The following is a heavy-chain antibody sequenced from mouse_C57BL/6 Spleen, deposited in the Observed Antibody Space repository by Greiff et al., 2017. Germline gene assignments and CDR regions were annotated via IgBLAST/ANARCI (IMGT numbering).Heavy chain of an antibody. CDR1: GYSFTDYN. CDR3: ARGTTVVATYYAMDY. D-gene: IGHD1-1*01. J-gene: IGHJ4*01. CDR2: INPNYGTT. V-gene: IGHV1-39*01. Sequence: VQLKQSGPELVKPGASVKISCKASGYSFTDYNMNWVKQSNGKSLEWIGVINPNYGTTSYNQKFKGKATLTVDQSSSTAYMQLNSLTSEDSAVYYCARGTTVVATYYAMDYWGQGTSVTVSS.